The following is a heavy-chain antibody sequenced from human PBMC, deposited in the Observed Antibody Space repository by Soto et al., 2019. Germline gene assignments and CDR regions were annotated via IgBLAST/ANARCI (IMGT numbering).Heavy chain of an antibody. D-gene: IGHD3-22*01. CDR3: ARQQIYSSGYQTWFDP. CDR2: INAGNGNT. V-gene: IGHV1-3*01. J-gene: IGHJ5*02. CDR1: GYTFTSYA. Sequence: GASVKVSCKASGYTFTSYAMHWVRQAPGQRLEWMGWINAGNGNTKYSQMFQGRVTITRDTSASTAYMELSSLRSEDTAVYYCARQQIYSSGYQTWFDPCGQAPMVTVYS.